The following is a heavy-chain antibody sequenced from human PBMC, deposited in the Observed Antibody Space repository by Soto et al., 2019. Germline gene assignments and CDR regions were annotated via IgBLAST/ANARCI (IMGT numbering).Heavy chain of an antibody. CDR2: VSTSGRST. CDR1: GFIFSEST. D-gene: IGHD1-1*01. J-gene: IGHJ6*02. Sequence: VQLVESGGGLVQPGGSLRLSCSASGFIFSESTIYWVRQVPGKGLEAISAVSTSGRSTYYADSVKDRFTISRDNSKNTLSLQMNSLKAEDTAVYYCAKDTSKYSNNWPAYYGLDVWGQGTTVTVSS. CDR3: AKDTSKYSNNWPAYYGLDV. V-gene: IGHV3-64*04.